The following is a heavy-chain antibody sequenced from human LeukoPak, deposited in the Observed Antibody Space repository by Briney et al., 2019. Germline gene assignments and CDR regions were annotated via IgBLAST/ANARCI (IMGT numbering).Heavy chain of an antibody. V-gene: IGHV4-59*08. CDR2: IHYSGST. CDR3: ARLDGNWNYFDY. D-gene: IGHD1-20*01. Sequence: PSETLSLTCTVSGGSISRYYWSWIRQPPGKGLEWIVYIHYSGSTNYNPSLKSRVTISMDTSKNQFSLKLTSVTAADTAVYYCARLDGNWNYFDYWGLGTLVTVSS. J-gene: IGHJ4*02. CDR1: GGSISRYY.